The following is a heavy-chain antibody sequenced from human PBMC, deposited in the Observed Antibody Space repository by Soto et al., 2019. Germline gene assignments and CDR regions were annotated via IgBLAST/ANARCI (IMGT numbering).Heavy chain of an antibody. V-gene: IGHV1-58*02. CDR3: AAEEGYSSSWFGMDV. CDR2: IVVGSGNT. Sequence: QMQLVQSGPEVKKPGNSVTVSCKASGFTFRNSAIQWVRQARGQGLEWIGWIVVGSGNTNYAQKCQQRVTITRDMSRSIVYMELRSLRHEDTAVYFCAAEEGYSSSWFGMDVWGQGTTVSVSS. CDR1: GFTFRNSA. D-gene: IGHD6-13*01. J-gene: IGHJ6*02.